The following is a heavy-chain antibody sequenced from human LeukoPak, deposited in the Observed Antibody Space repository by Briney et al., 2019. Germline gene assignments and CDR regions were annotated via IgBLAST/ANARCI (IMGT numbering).Heavy chain of an antibody. CDR2: ISSSGMTI. D-gene: IGHD4-23*01. CDR3: ARDKYGGNSNAFDI. CDR1: GFTFSSYE. J-gene: IGHJ3*02. Sequence: GGSLRLSCAASGFTFSSYEMDWVRQAPGKGLEWVSYISSSGMTIHYADSVKGRFTISRDNAKNTLFLQMSSLRADDTAVYYCARDKYGGNSNAFDIWGQGTLVTVSS. V-gene: IGHV3-48*03.